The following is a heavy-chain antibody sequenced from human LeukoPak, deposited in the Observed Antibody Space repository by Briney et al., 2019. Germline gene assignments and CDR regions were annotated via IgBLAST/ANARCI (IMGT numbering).Heavy chain of an antibody. CDR2: ITPMFGTA. CDR1: GGTFSSYA. Sequence: SVKVSCKASGGTFSSYAISWVRQAPGQGLEWMGGITPMFGTANYAQKFQGRVTITADESTSTAYMELSSLRSEDTAVYYCAREAQTTVTFWFDPWGQGTLVTVSS. D-gene: IGHD4-11*01. J-gene: IGHJ5*02. CDR3: AREAQTTVTFWFDP. V-gene: IGHV1-69*13.